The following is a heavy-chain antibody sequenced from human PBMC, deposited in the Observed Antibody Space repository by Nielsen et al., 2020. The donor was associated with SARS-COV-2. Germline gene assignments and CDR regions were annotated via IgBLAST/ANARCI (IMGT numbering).Heavy chain of an antibody. J-gene: IGHJ4*02. V-gene: IGHV4-31*03. CDR1: GGSISSGGYY. D-gene: IGHD6-6*01. CDR3: ARVDAFSSSAPRFYFDY. CDR2: IYYSGSS. Sequence: LGLSCTVSGGSISSGGYYWSWIRQHPGKGLEWIGYIYYSGSSYYNPSLKSRVTISVDTSKNQFSLKLSSVTAADTAVYYCARVDAFSSSAPRFYFDYWGQGTLVTVSS.